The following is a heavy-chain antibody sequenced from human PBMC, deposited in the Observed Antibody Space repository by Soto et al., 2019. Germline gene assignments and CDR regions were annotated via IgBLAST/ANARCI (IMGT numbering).Heavy chain of an antibody. CDR2: ISSDGSTK. Sequence: QVQLVESGGGVVQPGRSLRLSCAASGFTFSDYVMHWVRQAPGKGLEWVAVISSDGSTKYYTDFMKGRFTISRDNSKDTLYLQMNNLRAGDTAVYYCARQNSGWSYYFDFWGQGTLVTVSS. CDR3: ARQNSGWSYYFDF. D-gene: IGHD6-19*01. J-gene: IGHJ4*02. V-gene: IGHV3-30-3*01. CDR1: GFTFSDYV.